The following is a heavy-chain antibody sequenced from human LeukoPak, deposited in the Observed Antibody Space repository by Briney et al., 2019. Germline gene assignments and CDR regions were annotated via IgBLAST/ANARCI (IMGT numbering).Heavy chain of an antibody. D-gene: IGHD3-3*01. CDR3: AKVVYYDFPYYYYYMDV. V-gene: IGHV3-23*01. Sequence: GGSLRLSCAASGFTFSSYAMSWVRQAPGKGLEWVSAISGSGGSTYYADSVKGRFTISRDNSKNTLYLQMNSLRAEDTAVYYCAKVVYYDFPYYYYYMDVWGKGTTVTVSS. J-gene: IGHJ6*03. CDR2: ISGSGGST. CDR1: GFTFSSYA.